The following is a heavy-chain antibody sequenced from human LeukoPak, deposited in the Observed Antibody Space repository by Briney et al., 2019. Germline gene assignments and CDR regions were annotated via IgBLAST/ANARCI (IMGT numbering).Heavy chain of an antibody. CDR2: ISGSGGST. CDR1: GFTFSSHA. CDR3: AKDRPIFGVVKGNDY. Sequence: GGSLRLSCAASGFTFSSHAMSWVRQAPGKGLEWVSAISGSGGSTYYADSVKGRFTISRDNSKNTLYLQMNSLRAEDTAVYYCAKDRPIFGVVKGNDYWGQGTLVTVSS. J-gene: IGHJ4*02. V-gene: IGHV3-23*01. D-gene: IGHD3-3*01.